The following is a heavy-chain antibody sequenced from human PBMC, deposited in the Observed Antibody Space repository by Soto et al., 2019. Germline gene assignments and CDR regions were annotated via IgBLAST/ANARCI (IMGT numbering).Heavy chain of an antibody. V-gene: IGHV1-2*02. CDR1: GYTFTGYY. CDR3: ARVWAAAGTSQKEENY. Sequence: QVQLVQSGAEVKKPGASVKVSCKASGYTFTGYYMHWVRQAPGQGLEWMGWINPNSGGTNYAQKFQGRVTMTRDTSISTAYMELSRLRSDDTAVYYCARVWAAAGTSQKEENYWGQGTLVTVSS. CDR2: INPNSGGT. D-gene: IGHD6-13*01. J-gene: IGHJ4*02.